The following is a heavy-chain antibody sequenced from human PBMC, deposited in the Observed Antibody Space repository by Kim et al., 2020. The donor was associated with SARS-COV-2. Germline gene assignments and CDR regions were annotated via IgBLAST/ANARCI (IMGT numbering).Heavy chain of an antibody. J-gene: IGHJ4*02. CDR1: GYTFTGYY. D-gene: IGHD6-13*01. CDR2: INPNSGGT. CDR3: ARADSIAAAGTGVVDY. V-gene: IGHV1-2*02. Sequence: ASVKVSCKASGYTFTGYYMHWVRQAPGQGLEWMGWINPNSGGTNYAQKFQGRVTMTRDTSISTAYMELSRLRSDDTAVYYCARADSIAAAGTGVVDYWGQGTLVTVSS.